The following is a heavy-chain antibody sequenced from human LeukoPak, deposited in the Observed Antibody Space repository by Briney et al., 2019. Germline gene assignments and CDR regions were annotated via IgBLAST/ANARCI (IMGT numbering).Heavy chain of an antibody. CDR2: ITTGDGNT. D-gene: IGHD7-27*01. CDR3: AKDGGLWVSAHWGDS. V-gene: IGHV3-23*01. CDR1: GFTFSSYT. J-gene: IGHJ4*02. Sequence: GGSLRLPCTASGFTFSSYTMTWVRQAPGKGLKWVSTITTGDGNTYYADSVKGRFTVSRDDSKNTLYLQMNSLRAEDTAVYYCAKDGGLWVSAHWGDSWGRGTLVTVSS.